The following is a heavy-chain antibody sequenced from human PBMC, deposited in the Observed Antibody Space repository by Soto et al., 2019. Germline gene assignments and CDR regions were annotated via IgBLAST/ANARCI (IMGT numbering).Heavy chain of an antibody. V-gene: IGHV1-8*01. Sequence: ASGKVSCKASGYTFTSYDINWVRQATGQGLEWMGWMNPNSGNTGYAQKFQGRVTMTRNTSISTAYMELSSLRSEDTAVYYCARDTYYDSSGYYYPSPEYFQHWGQGTLVTVSS. CDR2: MNPNSGNT. CDR3: ARDTYYDSSGYYYPSPEYFQH. J-gene: IGHJ1*01. CDR1: GYTFTSYD. D-gene: IGHD3-22*01.